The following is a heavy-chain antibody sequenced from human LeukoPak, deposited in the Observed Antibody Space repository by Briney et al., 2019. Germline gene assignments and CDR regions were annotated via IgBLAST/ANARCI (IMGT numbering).Heavy chain of an antibody. V-gene: IGHV3-74*01. CDR2: INTDGSDI. CDR1: GFTFSGYW. Sequence: PGGSLRLSCAASGFTFSGYWMHWVRQAPGKGLVWVSRINTDGSDISYADSVKGRFTISRDNAKNTLYLHINSLTVEDTAVYYCARGESSPVYWGQGTLVTVSS. J-gene: IGHJ4*02. CDR3: ARGESSPVY. D-gene: IGHD6-13*01.